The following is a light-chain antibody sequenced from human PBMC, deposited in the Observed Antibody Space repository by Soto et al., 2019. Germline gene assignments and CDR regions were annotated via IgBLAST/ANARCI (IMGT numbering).Light chain of an antibody. CDR1: QSVSSN. CDR3: QLRSNWLN. J-gene: IGKJ4*01. V-gene: IGKV3D-11*02. Sequence: EIVMTQSPATLPVSPGERATLSCRARQSVSSNLAWYQQKPGQAPRRLIYDASNRATGIPARFTGSGPGTDFSLTISSLAPEDFAVYYCQLRSNWLNFGGGTKVDIK. CDR2: DAS.